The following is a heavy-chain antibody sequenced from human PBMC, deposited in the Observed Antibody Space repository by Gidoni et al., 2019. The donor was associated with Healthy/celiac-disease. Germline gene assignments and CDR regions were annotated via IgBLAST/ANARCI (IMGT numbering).Heavy chain of an antibody. CDR1: GFTFDDYA. CDR2: ISWDGGST. D-gene: IGHD6-13*01. CDR3: AKDGGVQQPEFFDY. V-gene: IGHV3-43D*03. Sequence: EVQLVESGGVVVQPGGSLRLSCAASGFTFDDYAMHWVRQAPGKGLEWVSLISWDGGSTYYADSVKGRFTISRDNSKNSLYLQMNSLRAEDTALYYCAKDGGVQQPEFFDYWGQGTLVTVSS. J-gene: IGHJ4*02.